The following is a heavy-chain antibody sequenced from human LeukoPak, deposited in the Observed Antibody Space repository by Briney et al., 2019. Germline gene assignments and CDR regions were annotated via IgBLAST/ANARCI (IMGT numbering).Heavy chain of an antibody. CDR1: GGSFSGYY. V-gene: IGHV4-34*01. D-gene: IGHD3-22*01. CDR3: ARRYYDSSGYYTDYFDY. J-gene: IGHJ4*02. CDR2: INHSGST. Sequence: SSETLSLTCAVYGGSFSGYYWSWIRQPPGKGLEWIGEINHSGSTYYNPSLKSRVTISVDTSKNQFSLKLSSVTAADTAVYYCARRYYDSSGYYTDYFDYWGQGTLVTVSS.